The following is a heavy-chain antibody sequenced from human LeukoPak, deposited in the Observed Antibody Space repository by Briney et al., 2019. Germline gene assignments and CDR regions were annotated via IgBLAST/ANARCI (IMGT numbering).Heavy chain of an antibody. Sequence: GESLKISCKASGYSFASYWIGWVRQMPGKGLERMGIIYPGDSDTRYSPSFDGQVTISAEKSISTAYLQWNSLKTSDTAMYYCARRPSSGYYGSHFDYWGQGTLVTVSS. CDR3: ARRPSSGYYGSHFDY. D-gene: IGHD3-22*01. CDR2: IYPGDSDT. V-gene: IGHV5-51*01. J-gene: IGHJ4*02. CDR1: GYSFASYW.